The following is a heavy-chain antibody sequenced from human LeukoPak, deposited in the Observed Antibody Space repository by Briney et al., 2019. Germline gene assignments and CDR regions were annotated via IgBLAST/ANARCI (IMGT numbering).Heavy chain of an antibody. V-gene: IGHV4-39*01. Sequence: PSETLSLTCTVSGDSISSDNYYWTWIRQPPGKGLEWIGNIYYSGSTYYNPSLRSRVTISVGTSRQFSLKLSSVTAADAAVYYCARGWRSSSGKHYWGQGTLVTVSS. D-gene: IGHD6-6*01. CDR1: GDSISSDNYY. CDR3: ARGWRSSSGKHY. J-gene: IGHJ4*02. CDR2: IYYSGST.